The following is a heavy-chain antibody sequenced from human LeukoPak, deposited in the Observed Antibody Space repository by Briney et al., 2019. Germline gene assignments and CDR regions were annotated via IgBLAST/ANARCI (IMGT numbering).Heavy chain of an antibody. CDR1: GFSFSSYS. CDR2: MTRSSAI. CDR3: TRELGGDRDY. D-gene: IGHD2-21*02. V-gene: IGHV3-69-1*01. Sequence: PGGSLRLSCAASGFSFSSYSMNWVRQAPGKGLEWVATMTRSSAIYYADSVKGRFTISRDNAKNSVYLQMDSLRAEDTAVYYCTRELGGDRDYWGQGTLVTVSS. J-gene: IGHJ4*02.